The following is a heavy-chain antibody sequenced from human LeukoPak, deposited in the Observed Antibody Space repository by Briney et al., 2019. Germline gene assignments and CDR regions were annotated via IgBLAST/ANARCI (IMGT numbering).Heavy chain of an antibody. J-gene: IGHJ4*02. CDR1: GFTFSSYG. CDR3: ARDSQILLAAAYFEY. Sequence: PGGSLRLSCAASGFTFSSYGMHWVRQAPGKGLEWVAVMSYDGSNKYYADSVKGRFTISRDNSKNTLYLQMNSLRAEDTAVYYCARDSQILLAAAYFEYWGQGTLVTVPS. V-gene: IGHV3-30*03. CDR2: MSYDGSNK.